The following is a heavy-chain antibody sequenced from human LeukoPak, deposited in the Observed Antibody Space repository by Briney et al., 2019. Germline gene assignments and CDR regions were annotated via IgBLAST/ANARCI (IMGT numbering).Heavy chain of an antibody. CDR2: VSSRSDYI. Sequence: GGSLRLSCAASGFTFSSYSINWVRQAPGNWLEWVSYVSSRSDYIYYADSVKGRFTISRDNAKNSLYLQMNSLRAEDTAVYYCAREGFWYCSSTSCLNWFDPWGQGTLVTVSS. V-gene: IGHV3-21*01. CDR3: AREGFWYCSSTSCLNWFDP. D-gene: IGHD2-2*01. CDR1: GFTFSSYS. J-gene: IGHJ5*02.